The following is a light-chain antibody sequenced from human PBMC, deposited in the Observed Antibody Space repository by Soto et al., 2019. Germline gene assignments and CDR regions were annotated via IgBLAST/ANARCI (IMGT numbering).Light chain of an antibody. CDR2: GAS. CDR1: QSASGSY. V-gene: IGKV3-20*01. J-gene: IGKJ1*01. Sequence: EIVLTTSPSALSLSPRERAELSCIASQSASGSYVAWYQQKPGQAPRLLIYGASNRATGIPDRFSGSGSVTDFTLTISSLQPEDFATYSCQQCYSPTWTFAQGTNVDI. CDR3: QQCYSPTWT.